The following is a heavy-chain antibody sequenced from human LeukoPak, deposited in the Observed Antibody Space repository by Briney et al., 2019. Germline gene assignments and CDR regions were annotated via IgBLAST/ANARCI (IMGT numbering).Heavy chain of an antibody. J-gene: IGHJ4*02. V-gene: IGHV4-30-4*08. Sequence: SGTLSLTCTVSGGSVSIGNYYWNWIRQPPGKGLEWIGYVYYSGSTYYNPSLESRVTLSRDTSTNQFSLKLNSVTAADTAVYYCAREVSGSSGYYYYHYYYFDYWGQGTLVTVSS. CDR1: GGSVSIGNYY. CDR2: VYYSGST. CDR3: AREVSGSSGYYYYHYYYFDY. D-gene: IGHD3-22*01.